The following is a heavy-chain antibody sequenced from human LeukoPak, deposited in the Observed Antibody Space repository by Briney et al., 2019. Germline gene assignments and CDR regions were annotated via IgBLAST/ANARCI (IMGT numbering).Heavy chain of an antibody. J-gene: IGHJ3*02. CDR1: GGSFSGYY. CDR2: INHSGST. V-gene: IGHV4-34*01. D-gene: IGHD2-15*01. Sequence: PSETLSLTCAVYGGSFSGYYWSWIRQPPGKGLEWIGEINHSGSTNYNPSLKSRVTISVDTSKNQFSLKLSSVTAADTAVYYCATAPVGDAFDIWGQGTMVTVSS. CDR3: ATAPVGDAFDI.